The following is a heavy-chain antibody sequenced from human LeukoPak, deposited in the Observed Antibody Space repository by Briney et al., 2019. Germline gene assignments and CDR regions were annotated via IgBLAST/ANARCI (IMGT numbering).Heavy chain of an antibody. CDR2: IIPILGIA. CDR1: GGTFSSYA. J-gene: IGHJ3*02. V-gene: IGHV1-69*04. D-gene: IGHD1-26*01. Sequence: GSSAKVSCKASGGTFSSYAISWVRQAPGQGLEWMGRIIPILGIANYAQKFQGRVTITADKSTSTAYMELSSLRSEDTAVYYCASIVGATGRAFDIWGQGTMVTVSS. CDR3: ASIVGATGRAFDI.